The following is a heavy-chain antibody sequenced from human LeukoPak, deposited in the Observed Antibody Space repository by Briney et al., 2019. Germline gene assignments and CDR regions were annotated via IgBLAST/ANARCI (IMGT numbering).Heavy chain of an antibody. CDR1: GGSFSGYY. Sequence: SEPLSLTCALYGGSFSGYYWSWLRQPPGKALEWIGEINHSGSTNYNPSLKSRVTISVDTSKNQFSLKLSSVTAADTAVYYCAREYGIYDSSGYVGYWGQGTLVTVSS. D-gene: IGHD3-22*01. V-gene: IGHV4-34*01. CDR3: AREYGIYDSSGYVGY. J-gene: IGHJ4*02. CDR2: INHSGST.